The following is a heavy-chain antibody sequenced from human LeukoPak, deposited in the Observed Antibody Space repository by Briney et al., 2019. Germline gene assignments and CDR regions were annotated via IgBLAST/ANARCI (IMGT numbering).Heavy chain of an antibody. CDR3: ARRETLNWFDP. CDR2: IWYDGSNK. D-gene: IGHD1-26*01. V-gene: IGHV3-33*01. J-gene: IGHJ5*02. Sequence: PGGSLRHSCAASGFIFSNNGMHWVRQAPGKGLEWVAVIWYDGSNKYYADSVKGRFTISRDNSKNTLYLQMNSLRVEDTAVYYCARRETLNWFDPWGQGTLVTVSS. CDR1: GFIFSNNG.